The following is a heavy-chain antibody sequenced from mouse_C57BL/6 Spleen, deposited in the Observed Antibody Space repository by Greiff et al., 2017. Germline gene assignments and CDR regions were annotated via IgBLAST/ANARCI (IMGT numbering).Heavy chain of an antibody. J-gene: IGHJ3*01. CDR2: IDPSASYT. V-gene: IGHV1-50*01. CDR1: GYTFTSYW. D-gene: IGHD2-2*01. CDR3: ARRGDGYGAGFAY. Sequence: QVQLQQPGAELVKPGASVKLSCKASGYTFTSYWMQWVKQRPGQGLEWIGEIDPSASYTNYNQKFKGKATLTVDTSSSTAYMQLSSQTSEDSAVYYCARRGDGYGAGFAYWGQGTLVTVSA.